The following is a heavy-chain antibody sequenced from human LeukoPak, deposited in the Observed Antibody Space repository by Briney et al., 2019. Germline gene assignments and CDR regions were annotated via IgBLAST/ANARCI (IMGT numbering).Heavy chain of an antibody. CDR3: ASIVVVVAAPDTAMAS. J-gene: IGHJ4*02. CDR1: GYTFTSYY. Sequence: ASVKVSCKASGYTFTSYYMHWVRQAPGQGLEWMGRIIPILGIANYAQKFQGRVTVTADKSTSTAYMELSSLRSEDTAVYYCASIVVVVAAPDTAMASWGQGTLVTVSS. CDR2: IIPILGIA. D-gene: IGHD2-15*01. V-gene: IGHV1-69*02.